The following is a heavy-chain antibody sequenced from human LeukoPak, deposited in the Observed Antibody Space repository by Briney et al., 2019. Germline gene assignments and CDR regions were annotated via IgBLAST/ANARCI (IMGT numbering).Heavy chain of an antibody. D-gene: IGHD2-2*01. CDR1: GYTFASSG. CDR3: ARGIPYPDCGSSGCYGPWDY. Sequence: GASVKVSCKPSGYTFASSGISWVRQAPGQGLEWMGWISASNGNTNYAQNLQGRVTMTTDTSTGTAYMELRSLRSDDTAVYYCARGIPYPDCGSSGCYGPWDYWGQGTLVTVSS. V-gene: IGHV1-18*01. CDR2: ISASNGNT. J-gene: IGHJ4*02.